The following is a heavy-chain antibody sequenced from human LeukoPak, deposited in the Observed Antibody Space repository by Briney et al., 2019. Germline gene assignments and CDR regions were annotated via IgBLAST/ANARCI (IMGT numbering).Heavy chain of an antibody. CDR1: GFTFSSYS. V-gene: IGHV3-21*04. D-gene: IGHD3-10*01. J-gene: IGHJ4*02. CDR2: ISSSSSYI. Sequence: GGSLRLSCAASGFTFSSYSMNWVRQAPGKGLEWVSSISSSSSYIYYADSVKGRFTISRDNAKNSLYLQMSSLRSEDTAVYYCARVGDLEFDGSGSWRNYWGQGTLVTVSS. CDR3: ARVGDLEFDGSGSWRNY.